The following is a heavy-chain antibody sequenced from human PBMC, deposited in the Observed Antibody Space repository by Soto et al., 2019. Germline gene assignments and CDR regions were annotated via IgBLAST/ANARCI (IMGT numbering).Heavy chain of an antibody. V-gene: IGHV3-74*01. CDR3: ATAVDYDFWSGTTHYGMDV. CDR2: ISDDGTIT. D-gene: IGHD3-3*01. CDR1: GLTFSQYW. J-gene: IGHJ6*02. Sequence: PRLSCAASGLTFSQYWMHWVRQAPGQGLVWVSRISDDGTITDYADSVKGRFTVSRDNARNTHSLQMNSLRSEDTAVYFCATAVDYDFWSGTTHYGMDVWGQGTTVTVSS.